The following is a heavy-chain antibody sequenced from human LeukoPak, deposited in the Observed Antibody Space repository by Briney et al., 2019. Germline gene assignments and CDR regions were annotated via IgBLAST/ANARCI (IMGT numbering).Heavy chain of an antibody. CDR2: IGVAGDT. CDR1: GFTFSSYD. V-gene: IGHV3-13*01. CDR3: TRDRHGMDV. J-gene: IGHJ6*02. Sequence: GGSLRLSCAASGFTFSSYDMHRVRHPAGKGLEWVSAIGVAGDTFYAGSVKGRFTISRENAKNALFLQMNSLRAGDTAVYYCTRDRHGMDVWGQGTTVTVSS.